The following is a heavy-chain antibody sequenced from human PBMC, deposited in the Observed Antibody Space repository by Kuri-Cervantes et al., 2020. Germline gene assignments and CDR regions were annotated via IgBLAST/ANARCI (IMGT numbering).Heavy chain of an antibody. Sequence: GESLKISCAASGFTVSSNYMSWVRQAPGKGLEWVSLISSGGSTYHADSVKGRFTISRDNSKNTLYLQMSSLRAEDTAVYYCARDTYQVAIDHWGQGTLVTVSS. D-gene: IGHD2-2*01. CDR2: ISSGGST. CDR1: GFTVSSNY. V-gene: IGHV3-53*01. J-gene: IGHJ4*02. CDR3: ARDTYQVAIDH.